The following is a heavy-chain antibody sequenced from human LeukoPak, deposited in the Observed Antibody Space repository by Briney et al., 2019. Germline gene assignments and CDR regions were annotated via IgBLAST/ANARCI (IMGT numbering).Heavy chain of an antibody. CDR3: AKRFRYCSGGSCYTGTGATYYYYYMDV. Sequence: GGSLRLSCAASGFTFSSYWMSWVRQAPGKGLEWVANIKQDGSEKYYVDSVKGPFTISRDNAKNSLYLQMNSMRAEDTAVYYCAKRFRYCSGGSCYTGTGATYYYYYMDVWGKGTTVTVSS. CDR1: GFTFSSYW. CDR2: IKQDGSEK. V-gene: IGHV3-7*01. J-gene: IGHJ6*03. D-gene: IGHD2-15*01.